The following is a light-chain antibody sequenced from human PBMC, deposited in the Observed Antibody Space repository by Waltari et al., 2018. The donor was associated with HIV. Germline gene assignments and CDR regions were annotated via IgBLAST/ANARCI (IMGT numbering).Light chain of an antibody. CDR1: SSDVGKSRL. V-gene: IGLV2-23*02. CDR3: CSYAGATNWV. CDR2: EVT. Sequence: QSALTHPASVSGSPGQSITISCTGSSSDVGKSRLVSCYNQHQGKAPKVLISEVTERPSGVSKRFSGSKSGNTASLTISGLQAEDEADYYCCSYAGATNWVFGTGTKVTVL. J-gene: IGLJ1*01.